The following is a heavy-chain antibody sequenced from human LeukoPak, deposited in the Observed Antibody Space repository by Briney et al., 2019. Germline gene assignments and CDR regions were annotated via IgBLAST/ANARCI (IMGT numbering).Heavy chain of an antibody. CDR3: ARGQQVAQVDHYSYYMHV. Sequence: SSETLSLTCAVYGGSFSGYYWSWIRQSPGEGLEWIGEINDSGVTNCNPSLESRVILSVDKSKNQFSLRLTSVTAADTAVYFCARGQQVAQVDHYSYYMHVCGKGTTVIVS. D-gene: IGHD1-1*01. J-gene: IGHJ6*03. CDR1: GGSFSGYY. V-gene: IGHV4-34*01. CDR2: INDSGVT.